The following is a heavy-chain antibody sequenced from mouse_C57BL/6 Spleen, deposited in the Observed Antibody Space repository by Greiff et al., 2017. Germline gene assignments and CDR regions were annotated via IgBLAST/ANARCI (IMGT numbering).Heavy chain of an antibody. J-gene: IGHJ1*03. CDR1: GFSLSTSGMG. CDR3: ARSYGTTVVGYFDV. Sequence: QVTLKVSGPGILQPSQTLSLTCSFSGFSLSTSGMGVSWIRQPSGKGLEWLAHIYWDDDKRYNPSLKSRLTISKDTSRNQVFLKITSVDTADTATYYCARSYGTTVVGYFDVWGTGTTVTVSS. CDR2: IYWDDDK. V-gene: IGHV8-12*01. D-gene: IGHD1-1*01.